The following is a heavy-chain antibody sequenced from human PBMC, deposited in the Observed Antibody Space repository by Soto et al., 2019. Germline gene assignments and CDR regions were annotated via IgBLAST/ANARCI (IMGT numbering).Heavy chain of an antibody. J-gene: IGHJ6*02. V-gene: IGHV1-8*01. Sequence: WASVKVSCKASGYTFTSYDINWVRQATGQGLEWMGWMNSNSGNTGYAQKFQGRVTMTRNTSISTAYMELSSLRSEDTAVYYCARGRGGYTYGAYGMDVWGQGTTVTVSS. CDR2: MNSNSGNT. CDR3: ARGRGGYTYGAYGMDV. CDR1: GYTFTSYD. D-gene: IGHD5-18*01.